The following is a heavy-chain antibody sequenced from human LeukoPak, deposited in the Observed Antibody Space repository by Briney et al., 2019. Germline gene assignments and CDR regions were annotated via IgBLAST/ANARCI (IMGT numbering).Heavy chain of an antibody. Sequence: GGSLRLSCAASVFTFSSYSMNWVRQAPGKGLEWVSSISSSGTYVYYADSVKGRFTISRDNAKNPLSLQMNSLRADDAAVYYCARASSKQLAGYLPDGFDIWGQGTMVTVSS. V-gene: IGHV3-21*01. J-gene: IGHJ3*02. CDR3: ARASSKQLAGYLPDGFDI. D-gene: IGHD3-9*01. CDR1: VFTFSSYS. CDR2: ISSSGTYV.